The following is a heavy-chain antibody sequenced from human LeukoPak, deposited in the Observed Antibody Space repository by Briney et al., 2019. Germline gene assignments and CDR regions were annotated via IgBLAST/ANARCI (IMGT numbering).Heavy chain of an antibody. CDR1: GGTFSSFA. CDR2: IIPIFGTA. Sequence: SSVKVSCKAFGGTFSSFAISWVRQAPGQGLEWMGGIIPIFGTANYAQKFQGRVTITADESTSTAYMELSSLRSEDTAVYYCARVVSGRYYFDYWGQGTLVTVSS. D-gene: IGHD3-3*01. J-gene: IGHJ4*02. V-gene: IGHV1-69*01. CDR3: ARVVSGRYYFDY.